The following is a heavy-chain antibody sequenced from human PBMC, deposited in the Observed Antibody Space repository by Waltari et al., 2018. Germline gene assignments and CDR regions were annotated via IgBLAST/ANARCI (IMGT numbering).Heavy chain of an antibody. V-gene: IGHV5-10-1*03. CDR3: VRHPVESGYNYGLDY. CDR1: GYSFTTYW. J-gene: IGHJ4*02. Sequence: EVQLVQSGAEVKKPGESLKFSCAVSGYSFTTYWISWVRQMPGKGLEWMGRIDPSDSFRNYNPSCQGHVTISADKSISTAYLQWSSLRASDTAMYYCVRHPVESGYNYGLDYWGLGTPVTVSS. CDR2: IDPSDSFR. D-gene: IGHD5-18*01.